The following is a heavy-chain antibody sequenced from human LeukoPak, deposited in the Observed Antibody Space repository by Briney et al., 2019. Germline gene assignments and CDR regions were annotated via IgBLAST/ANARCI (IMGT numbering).Heavy chain of an antibody. D-gene: IGHD3-10*01. CDR2: ISGSGGST. CDR3: AAFMVRGVIVEDY. CDR1: GFTFSSYA. Sequence: GGSLRFSCAAPGFTFSSYARGWVRQAPGKGLGWVSAISGSGGSTYYADSVKGRFTISRDNSKNTLYLQMNSLRAEDTAVYYCAAFMVRGVIVEDYWGQGTLVTVSS. V-gene: IGHV3-23*01. J-gene: IGHJ4*02.